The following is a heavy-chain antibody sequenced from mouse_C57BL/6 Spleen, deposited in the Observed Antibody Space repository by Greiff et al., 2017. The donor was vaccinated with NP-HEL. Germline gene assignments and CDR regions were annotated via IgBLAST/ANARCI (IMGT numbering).Heavy chain of an antibody. V-gene: IGHV1-69*01. CDR1: GYTFTSYW. CDR3: ARYYYDYDGGFAY. J-gene: IGHJ3*01. Sequence: VQLQQPGAELVMPGASVKLSCKASGYTFTSYWVHWVKQRPGQGLEWIGEIDPSDSYTNYNQKFKGKSTLTVDKSSSTAYMQLSSLTSEDSAVYYCARYYYDYDGGFAYWGQGTLVTVSA. CDR2: IDPSDSYT. D-gene: IGHD2-4*01.